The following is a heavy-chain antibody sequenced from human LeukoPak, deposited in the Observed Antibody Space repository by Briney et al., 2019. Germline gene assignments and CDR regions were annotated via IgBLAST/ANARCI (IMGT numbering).Heavy chain of an antibody. J-gene: IGHJ4*02. Sequence: GGSLRLSCAASGFTFSNYAMSWVRQAPGKGLEWVSTITGSGDSTYYADSVKGRFTISRDNTKNTLYLQMNSLRAEDTAVYYCAKHQGFDYWGQGTLVTVSS. V-gene: IGHV3-23*01. CDR1: GFTFSNYA. CDR2: ITGSGDST. CDR3: AKHQGFDY.